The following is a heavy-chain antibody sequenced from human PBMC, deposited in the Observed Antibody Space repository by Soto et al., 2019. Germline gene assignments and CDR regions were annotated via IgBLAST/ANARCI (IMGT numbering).Heavy chain of an antibody. V-gene: IGHV3-53*04. CDR3: ARSGSGWSPIWYFDL. J-gene: IGHJ2*01. D-gene: IGHD6-19*01. CDR1: GFTVSSNY. CDR2: IYSGGST. Sequence: EVQLVESGGGLVQPGGSLRLSCAASGFTVSSNYMSWVRQAPGKGLEWVSVIYSGGSTYYADSVKGRFTISRHNSKNTLYLQMNSLRAEDTAVYYCARSGSGWSPIWYFDLWGRGTLVTVSS.